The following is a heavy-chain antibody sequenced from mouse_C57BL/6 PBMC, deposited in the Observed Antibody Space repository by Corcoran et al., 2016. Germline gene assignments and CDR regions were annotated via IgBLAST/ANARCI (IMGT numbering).Heavy chain of an antibody. J-gene: IGHJ1*01. CDR2: IYPGSGNT. CDR3: SRWPLYYGVEGYFDV. D-gene: IGHD1-1*01. CDR1: GYTFTDYY. Sequence: QVQLKQSGAELVRPGASVKLSCKASGYTFTDYYINWVKQRPGQGLEWIARIYPGSGNTYYNEKFKGKATLTASKSSSTAYMQLSSMTSEDSAVYCCSRWPLYYGVEGYFDVGGSGTTFTVSS. V-gene: IGHV1-76*01.